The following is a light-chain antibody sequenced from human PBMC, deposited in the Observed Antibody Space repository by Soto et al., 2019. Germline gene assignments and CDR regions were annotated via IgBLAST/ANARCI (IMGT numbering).Light chain of an antibody. Sequence: AIQLTQSPSSLSASVGERVTITCRASQGISSALAWYQQKPGKAPKLLIYDASSLESGVPSRFSGSGSGTDFTLTISSLQPEDFATYYCQQFNNYLLYTFGQGTKLEIK. CDR2: DAS. CDR1: QGISSA. J-gene: IGKJ2*01. CDR3: QQFNNYLLYT. V-gene: IGKV1D-13*01.